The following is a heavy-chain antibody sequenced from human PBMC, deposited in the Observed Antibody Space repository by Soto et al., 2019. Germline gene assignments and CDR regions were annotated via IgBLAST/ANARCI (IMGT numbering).Heavy chain of an antibody. CDR2: IYYSGST. V-gene: IGHV4-31*03. CDR3: AREPHGDLGPPYYFDY. J-gene: IGHJ4*02. CDR1: GDSMNSRNSF. Sequence: PSETLSLTCSVSGDSMNSRNSFWGWIRQHPGKGLEWIGYIYYSGSTYYNPSLKSRVTISVDTSKNQFSLKLSSVTAADTAVYYCAREPHGDLGPPYYFDYWGQGTLVTVSS. D-gene: IGHD4-17*01.